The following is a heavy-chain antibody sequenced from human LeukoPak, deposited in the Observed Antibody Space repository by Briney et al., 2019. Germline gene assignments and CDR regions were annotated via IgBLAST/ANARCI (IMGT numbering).Heavy chain of an antibody. CDR3: TSLLADLQGYYFDY. J-gene: IGHJ4*02. D-gene: IGHD6-19*01. Sequence: RASVKVSCKVSGYTLTAFSMHWVRQAPGKGLEWMGGFDSENGETIYAQKFQGRVTMTEDTSTDTAYMELSSLRSEDTALYYCTSLLADLQGYYFDYWGQGTLVTVSS. CDR2: FDSENGET. V-gene: IGHV1-24*01. CDR1: GYTLTAFS.